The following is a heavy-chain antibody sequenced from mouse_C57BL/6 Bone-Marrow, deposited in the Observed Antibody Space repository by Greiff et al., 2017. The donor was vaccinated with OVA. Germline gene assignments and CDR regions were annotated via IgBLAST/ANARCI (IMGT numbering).Heavy chain of an antibody. CDR2: MGWEDDK. CDR1: GFSLSTFGMG. V-gene: IGHV8-8*01. Sequence: QVTLKVSGPGILQPSQTLSLTCSFSGFSLSTFGMGVGWIRQPSGKGLEWMAQMGWEDDKYYNPALKSRLTISKDTSKNQVFLKIANVDTADTATYYCARIACYYGTPWGFDYWGQGTTLTVSS. CDR3: ARIACYYGTPWGFDY. D-gene: IGHD1-1*01. J-gene: IGHJ2*01.